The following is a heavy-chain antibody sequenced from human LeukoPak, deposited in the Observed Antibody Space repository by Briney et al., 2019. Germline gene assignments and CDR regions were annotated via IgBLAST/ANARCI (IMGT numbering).Heavy chain of an antibody. V-gene: IGHV3-48*04. CDR2: ISSSSDTI. CDR3: ATTPITMIVRTIFDY. CDR1: GFTFSTYS. J-gene: IGHJ4*02. Sequence: PGGSLRLSCAASGFTFSTYSMNWVRQAPGKGLEWVSYISSSSDTIYYADSVKGRFTISRDNAKNSLYLQMNSLRAEDTAVYYCATTPITMIVRTIFDYWGQGTLVTVSS. D-gene: IGHD3-22*01.